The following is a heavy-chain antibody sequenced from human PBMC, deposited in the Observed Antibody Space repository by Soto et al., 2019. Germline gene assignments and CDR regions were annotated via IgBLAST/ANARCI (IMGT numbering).Heavy chain of an antibody. CDR3: GRPPRLAC. V-gene: IGHV4-59*08. Sequence: PSETLSLTCTVSGGSISGYYWSWIRQPPGKRLEWIGYIYYTGSTNYNPSLRSRVTISIDTSKNQFSLQLSSVTAADTAVYFCGRPPRLACGGKGTLAPV. J-gene: IGHJ4*02. CDR1: GGSISGYY. CDR2: IYYTGST.